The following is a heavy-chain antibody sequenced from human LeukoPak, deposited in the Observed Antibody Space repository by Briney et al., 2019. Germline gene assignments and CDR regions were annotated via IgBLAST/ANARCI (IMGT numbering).Heavy chain of an antibody. CDR3: ARDRSEYCSGGSCDSGY. J-gene: IGHJ4*02. V-gene: IGHV1-18*01. CDR1: GYTFTSYG. CDR2: ISAYNGNT. Sequence: ASVKVSCKASGYTFTSYGISWVRQAPGQGLEWMGWISAYNGNTNYAQKLQGRVTMTTDTSTSTAYMELRSLRSDDTAVYYCARDRSEYCSGGSCDSGYWGQGTLVTVSS. D-gene: IGHD2-15*01.